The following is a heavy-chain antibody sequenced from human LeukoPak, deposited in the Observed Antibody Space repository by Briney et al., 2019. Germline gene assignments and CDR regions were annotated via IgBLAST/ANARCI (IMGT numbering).Heavy chain of an antibody. J-gene: IGHJ3*02. CDR3: ATQRIVVVITPLSDAFDI. V-gene: IGHV1-18*01. Sequence: GASVKVSCKASGYTFTSYGISWVRQAPGQGLEWMGWISAYNGNTNYAQKLQGRVTMTRDTSTSTVYMELSSLRSEDTAVYYCATQRIVVVITPLSDAFDIWGQGTMVTVSS. CDR2: ISAYNGNT. D-gene: IGHD3-22*01. CDR1: GYTFTSYG.